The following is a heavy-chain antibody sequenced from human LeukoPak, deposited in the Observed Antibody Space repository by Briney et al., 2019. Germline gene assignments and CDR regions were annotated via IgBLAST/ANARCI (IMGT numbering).Heavy chain of an antibody. V-gene: IGHV1-3*01. CDR1: GYTFTSYA. J-gene: IGHJ4*02. Sequence: ASVKVSCKASGYTFTSYAMHWVRQAPGQRLEWMGWINAGNGNTKYSQKFQGRVTITRDTSASTAYMELSSLRSEDTAVYYCARDMAAARRFDYWGQGTLVTVSS. D-gene: IGHD6-13*01. CDR3: ARDMAAARRFDY. CDR2: INAGNGNT.